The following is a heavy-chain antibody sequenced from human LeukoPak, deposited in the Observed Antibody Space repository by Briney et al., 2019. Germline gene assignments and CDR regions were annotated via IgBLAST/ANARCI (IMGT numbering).Heavy chain of an antibody. Sequence: SETLSLTCAVYGGSFSGYYWGWIRQPPGKGLEWIGSIYYSGSTYYNPSLKSRVTISVDTSKNQFSLKLSSVTAADTAVYYCARPLGYCSGGSCYNWFDPWGQGTLVTVSS. V-gene: IGHV4-39*01. J-gene: IGHJ5*02. CDR2: IYYSGST. D-gene: IGHD2-15*01. CDR3: ARPLGYCSGGSCYNWFDP. CDR1: GGSFSGYY.